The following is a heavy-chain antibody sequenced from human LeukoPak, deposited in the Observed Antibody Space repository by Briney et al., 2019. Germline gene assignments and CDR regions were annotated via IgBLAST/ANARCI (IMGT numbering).Heavy chain of an antibody. D-gene: IGHD3-10*01. Sequence: GGSLRLSCAASGFTVSSNYMSWVRQAPGKGLEWVSVIYSGGSTKYAASVKGRLTISRDNSKNTLYLQMNSLRAEDTAVYYCARVDYYGSGSYPATFVPWGEGTLVTVSS. CDR2: IYSGGST. V-gene: IGHV3-53*01. J-gene: IGHJ5*02. CDR1: GFTVSSNY. CDR3: ARVDYYGSGSYPATFVP.